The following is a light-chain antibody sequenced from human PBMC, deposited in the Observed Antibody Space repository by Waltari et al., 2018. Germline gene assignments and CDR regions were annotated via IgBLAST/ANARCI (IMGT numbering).Light chain of an antibody. CDR1: SSDVRANNF. CDR2: EVN. CDR3: CSYTSIGPVL. V-gene: IGLV2-23*02. Sequence: QSALTQPAPVCGSPGQSIALSCSGSSSDVRANNFLSWYQHHPGRAPKLMIHEVNKRPSGVSTRFSGSKSGNTASLTISGLQAEDEADYYCCSYTSIGPVLIGGGTKVTVL. J-gene: IGLJ2*01.